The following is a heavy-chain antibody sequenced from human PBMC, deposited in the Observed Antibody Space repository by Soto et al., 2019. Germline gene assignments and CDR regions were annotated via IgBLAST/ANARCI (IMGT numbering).Heavy chain of an antibody. D-gene: IGHD3-22*01. CDR1: GGTFSSYA. CDR2: IIPIFGTA. V-gene: IGHV1-69*01. CDR3: AREWNPDYYYSSGPANN. J-gene: IGHJ4*02. Sequence: QVQLVQSGAEVKKPGSSVKVSCKASGGTFSSYAISWVRQAPGQGLEWMGGIIPIFGTANYAQKFQGRVTITADESTSTDYMELSSLRSEDTAVYYCAREWNPDYYYSSGPANNWGQGTLVTVSS.